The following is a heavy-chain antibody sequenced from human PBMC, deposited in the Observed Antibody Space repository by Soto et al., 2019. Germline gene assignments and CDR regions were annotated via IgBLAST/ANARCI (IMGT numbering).Heavy chain of an antibody. CDR3: ARYDAFKGFDL. D-gene: IGHD3-16*01. J-gene: IGHJ3*01. Sequence: EVQLVESGGGLVKPGWSLRLSCTASGFTFSCSSMHWVRQAPGKGLEWASSISATSSSTEFADSVTGRFTISRANVNDSVFLQIGSLRAKDTGIYYCARYDAFKGFDLWCRGAKVIVSS. V-gene: IGHV3-21*01. CDR2: ISATSSST. CDR1: GFTFSCSS.